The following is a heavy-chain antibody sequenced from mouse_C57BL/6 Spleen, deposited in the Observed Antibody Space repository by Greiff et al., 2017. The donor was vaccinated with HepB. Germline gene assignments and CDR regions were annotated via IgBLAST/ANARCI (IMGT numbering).Heavy chain of an antibody. CDR2: FYPGRGSI. J-gene: IGHJ4*01. CDR1: GYTFTEYT. V-gene: IGHV1-62-2*01. D-gene: IGHD1-1*01. CDR3: ARHEASYYYGSSYAMDY. Sequence: VQLQQSGAELVKPGASVKLSCKASGYTFTEYTIHWVKQRSGQGLEWIGWFYPGRGSIKYNEKFKDKATLTADNSSSTVYMELSRLTSEDSAVYFCARHEASYYYGSSYAMDYWGQGTSVTVSS.